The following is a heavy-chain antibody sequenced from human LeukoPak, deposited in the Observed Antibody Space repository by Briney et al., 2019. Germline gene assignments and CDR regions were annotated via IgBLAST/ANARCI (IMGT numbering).Heavy chain of an antibody. V-gene: IGHV3-7*03. Sequence: GGSLRLSCAASGFTFSSYWMSWVRQAPGKGLEWVANIKQDGSEKYYVDSVKGRFTISRDNSKNTLYLQMNSLRAEGTAVYYCAKDEGLVVVVAAVDYWGQGTLVTVSS. CDR2: IKQDGSEK. CDR3: AKDEGLVVVVAAVDY. J-gene: IGHJ4*02. D-gene: IGHD2-15*01. CDR1: GFTFSSYW.